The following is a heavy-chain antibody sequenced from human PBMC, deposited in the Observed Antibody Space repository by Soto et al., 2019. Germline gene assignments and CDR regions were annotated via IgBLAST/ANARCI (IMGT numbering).Heavy chain of an antibody. CDR2: IHSDGSST. J-gene: IGHJ3*02. CDR3: ARGDKGAFDM. CDR1: GFTFSYYW. D-gene: IGHD2-21*02. V-gene: IGHV3-74*01. Sequence: EVQLVESGGGLVQPGGSLRLSCAASGFTFSYYWMHWVRQAPGQGLVWVSRIHSDGSSTTYADSVKGRFTISRDNAKNTRYLQMNSLSAEDTAVYYCARGDKGAFDMWGQGTMVSVSS.